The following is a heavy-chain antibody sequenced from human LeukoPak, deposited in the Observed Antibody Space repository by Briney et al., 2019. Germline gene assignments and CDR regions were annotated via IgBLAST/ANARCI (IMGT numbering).Heavy chain of an antibody. J-gene: IGHJ5*02. V-gene: IGHV1-46*01. CDR3: ARDRTSTIAAAGKMVIMFVL. D-gene: IGHD6-13*01. CDR1: GYTFTSYY. Sequence: APVKVSCKASGYTFTSYYMHWVRQAPGQGLEWMGIINPSGGSTSYAQKFQGRVTMTRDTSTSTVYMELSSLRSEDTAVYYCARDRTSTIAAAGKMVIMFVLWGQGTQCTVS. CDR2: INPSGGST.